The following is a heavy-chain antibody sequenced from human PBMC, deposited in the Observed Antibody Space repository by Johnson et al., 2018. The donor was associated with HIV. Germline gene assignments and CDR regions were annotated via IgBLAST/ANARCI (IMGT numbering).Heavy chain of an antibody. CDR3: WRHRDDAFDI. V-gene: IGHV3-11*04. J-gene: IGHJ3*02. CDR1: GFTFSDYY. CDR2: ISSRGSII. D-gene: IGHD2-21*02. Sequence: QVQLVESGGSVVRPGGSLRLSCEASGFTFSDYYMSWIRQAPGKGLEWVSDISSRGSIIYYADSVKGRFTITRDNAENSLYLQMNNLRAEDTAVYYWWRHRDDAFDIWGQGTMVTVSS.